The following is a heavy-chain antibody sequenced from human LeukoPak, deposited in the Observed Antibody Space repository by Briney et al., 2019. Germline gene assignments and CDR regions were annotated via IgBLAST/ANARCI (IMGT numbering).Heavy chain of an antibody. V-gene: IGHV1-2*06. Sequence: GASXXVSXKASGXTFTXYYMHWVRQAPGQGLEWMGRINPNSGGTNYAQKFQGRVTMTRDTSISTAYMELSRLRSDDTAVYYCARDQRTYYSSSSTSDYWGQGTLVTVSS. D-gene: IGHD6-6*01. CDR2: INPNSGGT. CDR1: GXTFTXYY. J-gene: IGHJ4*02. CDR3: ARDQRTYYSSSSTSDY.